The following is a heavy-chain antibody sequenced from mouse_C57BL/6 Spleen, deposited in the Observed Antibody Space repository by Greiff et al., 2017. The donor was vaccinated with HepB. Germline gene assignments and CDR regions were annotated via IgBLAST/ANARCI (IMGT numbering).Heavy chain of an antibody. CDR2: ISSGSSTI. CDR1: GFTFSDYG. CDR3: ARAPYYSNSWFAY. Sequence: EVKLMESGGGLVKPGGSLKLSCAASGFTFSDYGMHWVRQAPGKGLEWVAYISSGSSTIYYADTVKGRFTISRDNAKNTLFLQMTSLRSEDTAMYYCARAPYYSNSWFAYWGQGTLVTVSA. D-gene: IGHD2-5*01. V-gene: IGHV5-17*01. J-gene: IGHJ3*01.